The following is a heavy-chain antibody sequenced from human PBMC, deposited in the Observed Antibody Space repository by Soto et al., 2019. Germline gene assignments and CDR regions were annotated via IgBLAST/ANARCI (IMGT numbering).Heavy chain of an antibody. CDR3: ARHILVPAAITCWFDP. Sequence: PSEILSLTCTVSGGSISSSSYYWGWIRQPPGKGLEWIGSIYYSGSTYYNPSLKSRVTISVDTSKNQFSLKLSSVTAADTAVYYCARHILVPAAITCWFDPWGQGTLVTVSS. J-gene: IGHJ5*02. CDR2: IYYSGST. V-gene: IGHV4-39*01. CDR1: GGSISSSSYY. D-gene: IGHD2-2*01.